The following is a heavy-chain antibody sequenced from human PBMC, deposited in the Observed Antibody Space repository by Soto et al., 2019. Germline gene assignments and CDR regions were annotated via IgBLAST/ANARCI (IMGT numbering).Heavy chain of an antibody. V-gene: IGHV3-64*01. J-gene: IGHJ4*02. Sequence: EVQLAESVGGMVQPGGSLRLSCVASGFTFSSYDMHWVRQAPGKGLEYVSSISSNGGTTYYGNSVKGRFTISRDNSKNPLYLQMGSLRAEDMAVYYCVRRVSGNYDCWGQGTLVTVSS. CDR1: GFTFSSYD. D-gene: IGHD1-7*01. CDR3: VRRVSGNYDC. CDR2: ISSNGGTT.